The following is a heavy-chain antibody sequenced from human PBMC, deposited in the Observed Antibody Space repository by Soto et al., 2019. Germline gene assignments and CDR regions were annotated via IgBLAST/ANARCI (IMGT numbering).Heavy chain of an antibody. D-gene: IGHD1-1*01. CDR3: ARDLYWNDLPDWFDP. V-gene: IGHV3-48*02. CDR2: ISSSSSTI. J-gene: IGHJ5*02. CDR1: GFTFSSYS. Sequence: GGSLRLSCAASGFTFSSYSMNWVRQAPGKGLEWVSYISSSSSTIYYADSVKGRFTISRDNAKNSLYLQMNSLRDEDTAVYYCARDLYWNDLPDWFDPWGQGTLVTVSS.